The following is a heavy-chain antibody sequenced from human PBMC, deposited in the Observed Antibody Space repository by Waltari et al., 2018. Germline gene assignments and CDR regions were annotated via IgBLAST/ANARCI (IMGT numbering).Heavy chain of an antibody. Sequence: QVLLHEPGPGLVKPSETMYLTCSVSGGFIMSYHWSWIRQPPGTGLELLGTTSDTGDTNFNPSLHSRVTMSVDTSKNQFSLKLSSLAPADTAVYYCTRGGGYSGFPLWGQGALVTVPS. CDR3: TRGGGYSGFPL. CDR2: TSDTGDT. CDR1: GGFIMSYH. D-gene: IGHD5-12*01. V-gene: IGHV4-59*01. J-gene: IGHJ4*02.